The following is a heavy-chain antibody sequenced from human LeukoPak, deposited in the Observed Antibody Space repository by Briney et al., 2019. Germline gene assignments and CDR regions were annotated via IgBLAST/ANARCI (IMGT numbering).Heavy chain of an antibody. D-gene: IGHD3-22*01. J-gene: IGHJ4*02. CDR1: GFTFSSYW. Sequence: PGGSLRLSCAASGFTFSSYWMSWVRQAPGKGLEWVSSISSRSGYIHYADSVKGRFTISRDNAKNSLYLQMDSLRAEDTAVYYCARGHYYDSSGYWCPFDYWGQGTLVTVSS. V-gene: IGHV3-21*06. CDR3: ARGHYYDSSGYWCPFDY. CDR2: ISSRSGYI.